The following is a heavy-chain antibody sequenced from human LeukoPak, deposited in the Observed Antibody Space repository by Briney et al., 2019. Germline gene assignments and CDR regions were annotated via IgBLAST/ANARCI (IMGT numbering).Heavy chain of an antibody. CDR3: ARTTEDCNSASCYQYCFDP. CDR2: IYYSGYT. D-gene: IGHD2-2*01. V-gene: IGHV4-59*01. J-gene: IGHJ5*02. Sequence: SETLSLTCTVSGGSISTYYWSWIRQPPGRGLEWIGYIYYSGYTNYNPSLKSRVTISVDTSKNQFSLKLSSVTAADTAVYYCARTTEDCNSASCYQYCFDPWGQGTLVIVSS. CDR1: GGSISTYY.